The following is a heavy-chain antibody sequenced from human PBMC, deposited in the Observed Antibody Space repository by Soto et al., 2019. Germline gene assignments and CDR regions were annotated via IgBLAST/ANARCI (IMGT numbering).Heavy chain of an antibody. J-gene: IGHJ4*02. CDR2: ITGRGESS. CDR3: AARDGRWLPYCSDF. Sequence: GGSLRLSCTGSGLRFSNYAMTWVCQAPGKGLQWVSSITGRGESSYYADSVKGRFTMSREKSRNPLYLQMNSLRADDTAIYYCAARDGRWLPYCSDFWGPGALVTVSS. CDR1: GLRFSNYA. V-gene: IGHV3-23*01. D-gene: IGHD2-15*01.